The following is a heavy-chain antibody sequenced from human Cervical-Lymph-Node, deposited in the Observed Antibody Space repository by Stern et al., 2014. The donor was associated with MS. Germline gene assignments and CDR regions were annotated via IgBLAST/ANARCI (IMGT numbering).Heavy chain of an antibody. J-gene: IGHJ6*02. CDR1: GIIFGGYV. D-gene: IGHD2-21*01. CDR2: ISWNSGDI. CDR3: AKDLGEVFYYGMDV. Sequence: EVQLVQSGGGLVQPGGSLGLSCAASGIIFGGYVMHWVRQAPGKGLGWVAGISWNSGDIAYTDSVKGRFTISRDNAKNSLYLHMNSLRAEDTALYYCAKDLGEVFYYGMDVWGQGTTVTVSS. V-gene: IGHV3-9*01.